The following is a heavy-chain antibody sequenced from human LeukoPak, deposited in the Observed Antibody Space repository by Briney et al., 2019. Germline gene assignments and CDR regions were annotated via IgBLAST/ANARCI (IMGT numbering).Heavy chain of an antibody. CDR3: ARDLRVDTAMVKPFDI. D-gene: IGHD5-18*01. V-gene: IGHV1-69*04. CDR2: IIPILGIA. CDR1: GGTFSSYA. J-gene: IGHJ3*02. Sequence: SVKVSCKASGGTFSSYAIGWVRQAPGQGLEWMGRIIPILGIANYAQKFQGRVTITADKSTSTAYMELRSLRSEDTAVYYCARDLRVDTAMVKPFDIWGQGTMGTVSS.